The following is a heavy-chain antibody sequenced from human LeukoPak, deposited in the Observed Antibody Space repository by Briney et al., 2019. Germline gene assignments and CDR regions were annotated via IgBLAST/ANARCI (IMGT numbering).Heavy chain of an antibody. CDR1: DFTVSSNS. CDR2: TYSSGST. V-gene: IGHV3-53*01. Sequence: GRSLRLSCAASDFTVSSNSMSWVRQAPGKGLEWVSVTYSSGSTHYADSVKGRFTISRDSSKNTLYLQMNSLRAEDTAVYYCATESYGGAWGQGTPVTVSS. J-gene: IGHJ4*02. D-gene: IGHD1-26*01. CDR3: ATESYGGA.